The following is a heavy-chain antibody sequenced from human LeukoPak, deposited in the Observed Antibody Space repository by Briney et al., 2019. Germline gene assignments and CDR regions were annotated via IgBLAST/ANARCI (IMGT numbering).Heavy chain of an antibody. CDR1: GYTFTSYA. V-gene: IGHV7-4-1*02. CDR2: INTNTGNP. J-gene: IGHJ3*02. CDR3: ARQWELEAPDAFDI. D-gene: IGHD1-26*01. Sequence: ASVKVSCKASGYTFTSYAMNWVRQAPGQGLEWMGWINTNTGNPTYAQGFIGRFVFSLDTSVSTAYLQISSLKAEDTAVYYCARQWELEAPDAFDIWGQGTMVTVSS.